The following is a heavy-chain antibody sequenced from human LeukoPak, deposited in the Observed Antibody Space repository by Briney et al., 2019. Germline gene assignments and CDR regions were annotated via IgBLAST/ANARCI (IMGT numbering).Heavy chain of an antibody. Sequence: ASVKISCKASGYTFTGYYMHWVRHAPGQGLERMGWINPNSGGTNHAQKIQGRVTITRDTSISTAYMELSRLRSDDTAVYYCARVVVGGSSGYYASGEGDYWGQGTLVTVSS. CDR2: INPNSGGT. J-gene: IGHJ4*02. D-gene: IGHD3-22*01. CDR3: ARVVVGGSSGYYASGEGDY. CDR1: GYTFTGYY. V-gene: IGHV1-2*02.